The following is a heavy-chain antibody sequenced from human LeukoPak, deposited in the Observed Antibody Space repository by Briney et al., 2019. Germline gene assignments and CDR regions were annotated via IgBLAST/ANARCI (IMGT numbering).Heavy chain of an antibody. CDR2: INPNSGGT. CDR3: ATWQQLEDAFGI. Sequence: GASVNVSCKASGYTFTGYNMHWVRQAPGQGPEWMGWINPNSGGTNYAQKFQGRVTMTRDMSTNTAYMDLSRLTSDDTAVYYCATWQQLEDAFGIWGQGTMVTVSS. V-gene: IGHV1-2*02. J-gene: IGHJ3*02. CDR1: GYTFTGYN. D-gene: IGHD6-13*01.